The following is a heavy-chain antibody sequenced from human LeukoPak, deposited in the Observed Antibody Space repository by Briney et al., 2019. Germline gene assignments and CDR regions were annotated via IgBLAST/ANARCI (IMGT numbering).Heavy chain of an antibody. D-gene: IGHD3-3*01. J-gene: IGHJ5*02. V-gene: IGHV4-30-2*02. CDR3: AGGHDFWSGYYDNWFDP. CDR2: IYHSGST. CDR1: GGSISSGGYS. Sequence: SQTLSLTCAVSGGSISSGGYSWSWIRQPPGKGLEWIGYIYHSGSTYNNPSLKSRVTIAVDTSKNQFSLKLSSVTAADTAVYYCAGGHDFWSGYYDNWFDPWGQGTLVTVSS.